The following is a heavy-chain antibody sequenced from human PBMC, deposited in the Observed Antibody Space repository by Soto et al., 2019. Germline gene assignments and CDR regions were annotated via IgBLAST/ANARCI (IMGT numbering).Heavy chain of an antibody. CDR2: IHYSGST. V-gene: IGHV4-59*11. J-gene: IGHJ6*02. Sequence: SETLSLTCTISGASISSLYWSWVRQPPGKGLEWIGYIHYSGSTNYNPSLKSRVTISVDTSKNQFSLRLSSVTAADTAVYYCARGGWSMYVWGQGTTVTVSS. D-gene: IGHD2-15*01. CDR3: ARGGWSMYV. CDR1: GASISSLY.